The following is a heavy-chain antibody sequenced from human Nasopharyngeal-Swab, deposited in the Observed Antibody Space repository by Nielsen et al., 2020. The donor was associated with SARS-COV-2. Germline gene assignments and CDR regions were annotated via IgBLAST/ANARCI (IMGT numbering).Heavy chain of an antibody. CDR3: AKSMTTLIAYYYYGADV. CDR2: TSPNGTNK. J-gene: IGHJ6*02. Sequence: GESLKISCAASGFTFKNYGMHWVRQAPGKGLEWVAVTSPNGTNKDDAESVKGRFSISRDNSKNPLSLEMNSLRAADTAVYYCAKSMTTLIAYYYYGADVWGQGTTVTVSS. D-gene: IGHD4-11*01. V-gene: IGHV3-30*18. CDR1: GFTFKNYG.